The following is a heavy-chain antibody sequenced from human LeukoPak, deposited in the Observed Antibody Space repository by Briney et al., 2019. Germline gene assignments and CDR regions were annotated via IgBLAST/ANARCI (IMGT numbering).Heavy chain of an antibody. CDR1: GGSISSYY. J-gene: IGHJ4*02. CDR2: IYSSGST. CDR3: ATHSDCTNGVFSFDY. V-gene: IGHV4-59*08. Sequence: SETLSLTCTVSGGSISSYYWSWGRQPPGKGLEWIGYIYSSGSTNYNPSLKSRVTISVDTSKNPFSLKLSPVTAAHTAVYYCATHSDCTNGVFSFDYWGQGTLVTVSS. D-gene: IGHD2-8*01.